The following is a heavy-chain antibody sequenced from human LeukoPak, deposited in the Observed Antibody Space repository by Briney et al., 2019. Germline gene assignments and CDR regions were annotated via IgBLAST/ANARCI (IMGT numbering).Heavy chain of an antibody. V-gene: IGHV1-46*01. CDR1: GYRFTSYF. D-gene: IGHD4-23*01. Sequence: ASVKVSCKASGYRFTSYFIHWVRQAPGQGLEWIGIINPSGGSTSYAQKFQGRVSMTRDTSTSTVYMDLSSLRSDDTAVYYCATAKFGGNSYFDFWGQGTPVTVSS. CDR2: INPSGGST. CDR3: ATAKFGGNSYFDF. J-gene: IGHJ4*02.